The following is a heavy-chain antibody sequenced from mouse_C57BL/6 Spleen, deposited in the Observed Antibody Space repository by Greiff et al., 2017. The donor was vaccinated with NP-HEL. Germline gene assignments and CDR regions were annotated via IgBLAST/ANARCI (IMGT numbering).Heavy chain of an antibody. CDR1: GFTFSSYG. CDR3: ARHYYVSSYEENWYFDV. D-gene: IGHD1-1*01. Sequence: EVKLMESGGDLVKPGGSLKLSCAASGFTFSSYGMSWVRQTPDKRLEWVATISSGGSYTYYPDSVKGRFTISRDNAKNTLYLQRSSLKSEDTAMYYCARHYYVSSYEENWYFDVWGTGTTVTVSS. J-gene: IGHJ1*03. V-gene: IGHV5-6*01. CDR2: ISSGGSYT.